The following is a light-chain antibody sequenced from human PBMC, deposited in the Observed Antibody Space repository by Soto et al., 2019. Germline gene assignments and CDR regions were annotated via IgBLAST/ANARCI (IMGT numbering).Light chain of an antibody. CDR1: QSITDW. Sequence: DIQMTQPPSTLSASVGDRVTITCRASQSITDWLAWYQQKPGKAPKLLIYRASSLESGVPSRFSGSGYGAQFSLTISSLQPDDFATYYCQQYNGTFGQGTKV. J-gene: IGKJ1*01. CDR3: QQYNGT. CDR2: RAS. V-gene: IGKV1-5*03.